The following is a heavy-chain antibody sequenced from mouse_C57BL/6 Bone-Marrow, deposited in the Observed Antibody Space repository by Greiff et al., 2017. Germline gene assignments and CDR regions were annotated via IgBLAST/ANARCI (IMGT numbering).Heavy chain of an antibody. CDR2: IYPGGGYT. Sequence: VQLQQSGAELVRPGTSVKMSCKASGYTFTNYWIGWAKQRPGHGLEWIGDIYPGGGYTNYNEKFKGKAKLTADKSSSTAYMQFSSLTSEDSAIYYCARVDYDAGYAMDYWGQGTSVTVSS. CDR1: GYTFTNYW. J-gene: IGHJ4*01. CDR3: ARVDYDAGYAMDY. V-gene: IGHV1-63*01. D-gene: IGHD2-4*01.